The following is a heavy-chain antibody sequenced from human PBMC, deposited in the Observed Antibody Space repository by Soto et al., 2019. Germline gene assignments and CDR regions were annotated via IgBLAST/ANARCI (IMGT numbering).Heavy chain of an antibody. CDR3: AADVGRALDY. CDR2: IIPIFGTA. CDR1: GGTFSSYG. V-gene: IGHV1-69*13. J-gene: IGHJ4*02. Sequence: VASVKVSCKASGGTFSSYGISWVRQAPGQGLEWMGGIIPIFGTANYAQKFQGRVTITADESTSTAYMELSSLRSEDTAVYYCAADVGRALDYWGQGTLVTVSS. D-gene: IGHD2-15*01.